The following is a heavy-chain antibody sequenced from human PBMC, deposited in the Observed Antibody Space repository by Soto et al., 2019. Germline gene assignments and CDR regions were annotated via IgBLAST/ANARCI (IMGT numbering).Heavy chain of an antibody. D-gene: IGHD6-6*01. Sequence: GGSLRLSCAASGVTFSSYAMRWVRQAPGKGLEWVSVISGSGDSTYYADSVKGRFTISRDNSKNTLYLQMNSLRAADTAVYYCAKEGSSSSHYYYYYMDVWGKGTTVTVSS. CDR2: ISGSGDST. J-gene: IGHJ6*03. CDR1: GVTFSSYA. V-gene: IGHV3-23*01. CDR3: AKEGSSSSHYYYYYMDV.